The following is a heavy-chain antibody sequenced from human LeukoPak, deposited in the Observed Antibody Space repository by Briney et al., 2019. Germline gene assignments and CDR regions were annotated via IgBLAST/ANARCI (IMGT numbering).Heavy chain of an antibody. CDR2: IYHSGST. Sequence: PSETLSLTCAVSGYSISSGYYWGWIRQPPGKGLEWIGSIYHSGSTYYNPSLKSRVTISADTSKNQFSLELSSVTAADTAVYFCARAARAGDKRFDYWGQGTLVTVSS. J-gene: IGHJ4*02. CDR1: GYSISSGYY. V-gene: IGHV4-38-2*01. CDR3: ARAARAGDKRFDY. D-gene: IGHD6-13*01.